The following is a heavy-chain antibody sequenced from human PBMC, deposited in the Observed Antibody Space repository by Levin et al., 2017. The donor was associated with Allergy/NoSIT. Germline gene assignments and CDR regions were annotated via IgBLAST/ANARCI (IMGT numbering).Heavy chain of an antibody. V-gene: IGHV3-48*01. J-gene: IGHJ4*02. Sequence: GGSLRLSCAASGFAFSTYSMIWVRQAPGKGLEWVSYISSRSTTIYYADSVKGRFTIFRDNAKNSLYLQMNSLRVEDTAVYYCARDPGYFDYWGQGTLVTVSS. CDR1: GFAFSTYS. CDR3: ARDPGYFDY. CDR2: ISSRSTTI.